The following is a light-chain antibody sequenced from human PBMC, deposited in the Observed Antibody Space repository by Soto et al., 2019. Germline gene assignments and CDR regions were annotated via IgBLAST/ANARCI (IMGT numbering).Light chain of an antibody. CDR3: QQSYSTPWA. CDR1: QSIGKH. J-gene: IGKJ1*01. CDR2: GAS. Sequence: DIQMTQSPSVLSASVGDRVTITCRASQSIGKHLNWYQQKPGKAPKFLIYGASKLQSGVPSRFSGSGVGTDFTLTISSLQPEDFAAYYCQQSYSTPWAFGQGTKVDI. V-gene: IGKV1-39*01.